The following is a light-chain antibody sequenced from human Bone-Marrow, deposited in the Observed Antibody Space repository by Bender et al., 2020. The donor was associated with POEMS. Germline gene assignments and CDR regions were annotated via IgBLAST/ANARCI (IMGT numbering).Light chain of an antibody. J-gene: IGLJ2*01. V-gene: IGLV2-23*01. CDR1: SSDVEIYNL. CDR2: EAN. CDR3: CLYAGSRSP. Sequence: QSALTQPASVSGSPGQSITISCTGTSSDVEIYNLVSWYQQHPGKAPKLIIYEANKRPPGVSDRFSGSKSGNSAALTISALQAEDEADYYCCLYAGSRSPFGGGTKLTVL.